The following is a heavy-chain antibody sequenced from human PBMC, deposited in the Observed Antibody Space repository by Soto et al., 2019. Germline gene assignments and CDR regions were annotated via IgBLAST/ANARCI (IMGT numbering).Heavy chain of an antibody. CDR2: IIPIPGTA. V-gene: IGHV1-69*01. CDR3: ARSQGSSTSLEIYYYYYYGMDV. J-gene: IGHJ6*02. D-gene: IGHD2-2*01. Sequence: QVQLVQSGAEVKKPGSSVKVSCKASGGTFSSYAISWVRQAPGQGLEWMGGIIPIPGTANCAQKFQGRVTITADESTSTAYMELSSLRSEDTAVYYCARSQGSSTSLEIYYYYYYGMDVWGQGTTVTVSS. CDR1: GGTFSSYA.